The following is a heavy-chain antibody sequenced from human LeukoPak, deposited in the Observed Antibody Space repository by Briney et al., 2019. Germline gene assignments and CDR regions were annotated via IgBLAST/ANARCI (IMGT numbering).Heavy chain of an antibody. V-gene: IGHV4-34*01. J-gene: IGHJ4*02. Sequence: SETLSLTCTVSGGSIGSYFWSWIRQPPGKGLEWIGEINHSGSTNYNPSLKSRVTISVDTSKNQFSLKLSSVTAADTAVYYCARRGSGWPRSSRPFDYWGQGTLVTVSS. CDR1: GGSIGSYF. D-gene: IGHD6-19*01. CDR3: ARRGSGWPRSSRPFDY. CDR2: INHSGST.